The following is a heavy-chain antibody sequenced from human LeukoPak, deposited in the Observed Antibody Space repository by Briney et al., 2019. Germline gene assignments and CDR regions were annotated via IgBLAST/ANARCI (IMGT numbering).Heavy chain of an antibody. D-gene: IGHD5-12*01. J-gene: IGHJ3*02. Sequence: GGSLRLSCAASGFTFSDYYMSWIRQAPGKGLEWVSYISSSGSTIYYADSVKGRFTISRGNAKNSLYLQMNSLRAEDTAVYYCARDRGYDWPYGAFDIWGQGTMVTVSS. CDR2: ISSSGSTI. CDR3: ARDRGYDWPYGAFDI. CDR1: GFTFSDYY. V-gene: IGHV3-11*01.